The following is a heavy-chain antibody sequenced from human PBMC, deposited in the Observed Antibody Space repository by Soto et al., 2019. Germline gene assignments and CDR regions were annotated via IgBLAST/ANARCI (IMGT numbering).Heavy chain of an antibody. Sequence: GGSLRLSCAASGFTFSSYAMSWVRQAPGKGLEWVSAISGSGGSTYYADSVKGRFTISRDNSKNTLYLQMNSLRAEDTAVYYCAKSGSDILTGNNNAGNNYYSMNVGGKGPRSPSP. V-gene: IGHV3-23*01. CDR3: AKSGSDILTGNNNAGNNYYSMNV. J-gene: IGHJ6*03. CDR1: GFTFSSYA. CDR2: ISGSGGST. D-gene: IGHD3-9*01.